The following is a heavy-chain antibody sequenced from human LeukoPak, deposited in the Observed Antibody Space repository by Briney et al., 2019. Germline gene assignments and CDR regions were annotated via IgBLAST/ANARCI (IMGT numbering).Heavy chain of an antibody. CDR3: ARDMYYYDSSGYSNWFDP. J-gene: IGHJ5*02. CDR2: IYYSGST. V-gene: IGHV4-59*01. D-gene: IGHD3-22*01. Sequence: PSETLSLTCTVSGGSISSYYWSWIRQPPGKGLEWIGYIYYSGSTNYNPSLKSRVTISVDTSKNQFSLKLSSVTAADTAVYYCARDMYYYDSSGYSNWFDPWGQGTLVTVSS. CDR1: GGSISSYY.